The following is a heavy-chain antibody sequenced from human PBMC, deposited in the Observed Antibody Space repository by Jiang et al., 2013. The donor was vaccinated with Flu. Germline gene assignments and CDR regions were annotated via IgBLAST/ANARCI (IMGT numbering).Heavy chain of an antibody. Sequence: SGAEVKKPGASVKVSCKASGYTFTSYGISWVRQAPGQGLEWMGWISAYNGNTNYAQKLQGRVTMTTDTSTSTAYMELRSLRSDDTAVYYCARDRYYYDSSGYYQSPHYFDYWGQGTLVTVSS. CDR1: GYTFTSYG. J-gene: IGHJ4*02. V-gene: IGHV1-18*01. CDR2: ISAYNGNT. CDR3: ARDRYYYDSSGYYQSPHYFDY. D-gene: IGHD3-22*01.